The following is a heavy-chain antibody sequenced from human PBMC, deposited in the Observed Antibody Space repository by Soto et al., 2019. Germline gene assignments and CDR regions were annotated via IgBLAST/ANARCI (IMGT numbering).Heavy chain of an antibody. CDR2: ISGSGDST. CDR1: GITFSNYA. J-gene: IGHJ4*02. V-gene: IGHV3-23*01. CDR3: ASRNYYDTSGYYYWYYFDF. Sequence: EVQLLESGGGFVQPGGSLRLSCAASGITFSNYAMSWVRRAPGKGLEWVSGISGSGDSTYYAESVKGRFTISRDNSKNTVYLQMNSLGAEDTAVYYCASRNYYDTSGYYYWYYFDFWGQGALVTVSS. D-gene: IGHD3-22*01.